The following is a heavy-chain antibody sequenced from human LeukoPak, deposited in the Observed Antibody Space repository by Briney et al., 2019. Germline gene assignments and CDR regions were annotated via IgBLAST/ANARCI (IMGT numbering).Heavy chain of an antibody. CDR3: ARASRGGGFDY. D-gene: IGHD3-16*01. V-gene: IGHV1-46*01. CDR2: INPSGGST. J-gene: IGHJ4*02. Sequence: ASVKVSCKASGYTFTSYYMHWVRQAPGQGLERMGIINPSGGSTSYAQKFQGRITMTRDTSTSTVYMEVSSLRSEETAVYYCARASRGGGFDYWGQGTLVTVSS. CDR1: GYTFTSYY.